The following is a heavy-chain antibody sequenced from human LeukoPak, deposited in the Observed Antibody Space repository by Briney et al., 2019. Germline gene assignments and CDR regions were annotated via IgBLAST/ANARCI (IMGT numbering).Heavy chain of an antibody. CDR3: ARDPYYYDSVNWFDP. J-gene: IGHJ5*02. CDR1: GYTFTSYG. D-gene: IGHD3-22*01. Sequence: AASVKVSCKASGYTFTSYGISWVRQAPGQGLEWMGWISAYNGNTNYAQKLQGRVTMTADTSTSTAYMELRSLRSDDTAVYYCARDPYYYDSVNWFDPWGQGTLVTVSS. V-gene: IGHV1-18*01. CDR2: ISAYNGNT.